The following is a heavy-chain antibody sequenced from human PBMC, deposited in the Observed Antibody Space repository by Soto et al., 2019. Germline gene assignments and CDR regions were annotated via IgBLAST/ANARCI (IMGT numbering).Heavy chain of an antibody. CDR3: ARNIPEATSEVVFDY. V-gene: IGHV4-31*03. Sequence: TLSLTCTVSSASISSGDDYCSWIRQHPGKGLEWIGYIHSSGSPFYNPSLKSRVSISVDTSKKQFSLNLKSVTAADSAVYYCARNIPEATSEVVFDYWGQGTLVTVSS. J-gene: IGHJ4*02. CDR2: IHSSGSP. D-gene: IGHD1-26*01. CDR1: SASISSGDDY.